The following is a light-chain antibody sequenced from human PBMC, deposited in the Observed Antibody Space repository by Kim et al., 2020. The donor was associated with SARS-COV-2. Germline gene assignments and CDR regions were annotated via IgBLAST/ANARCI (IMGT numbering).Light chain of an antibody. CDR1: QSISSY. CDR3: QQRYSTPWT. CDR2: AAS. J-gene: IGKJ1*01. V-gene: IGKV1-39*01. Sequence: DIQMTQSPSSLSASVGDRVTITCRASQSISSYLNWYRQKPGKAPKLLIYAASSLQSGVPSRFSGSGSGTDFTLTISSLQPEDFATYYCQQRYSTPWTFGQGTKVDIK.